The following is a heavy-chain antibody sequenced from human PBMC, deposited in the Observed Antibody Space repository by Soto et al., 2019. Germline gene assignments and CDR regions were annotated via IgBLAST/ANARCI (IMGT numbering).Heavy chain of an antibody. J-gene: IGHJ4*02. Sequence: PGESLKISCQGSGYSFTNYWIGWVRQMPGKGLEWMGIIYPGDSDTRYSPSFQGQVTISADKSISTAYLQWSSLKASDTAMYYCATGGYCTSTSCYNFFDYWGQGTLVTVSS. CDR3: ATGGYCTSTSCYNFFDY. CDR2: IYPGDSDT. D-gene: IGHD2-2*02. V-gene: IGHV5-51*01. CDR1: GYSFTNYW.